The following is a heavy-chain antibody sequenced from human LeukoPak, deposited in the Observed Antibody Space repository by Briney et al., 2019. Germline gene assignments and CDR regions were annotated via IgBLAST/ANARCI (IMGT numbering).Heavy chain of an antibody. CDR3: ARGYGDSGPNDY. V-gene: IGHV4-31*03. Sequence: SETLSLTCTVSGGSISSGGYYWSWIRQHPGKGLEWIGYIYYSGSTYYNPSLKSRVTISVDTSKNQFSLKLSSVTAADTAVYYCARGYGDSGPNDYWGQGTLVTVSS. D-gene: IGHD4-17*01. CDR1: GGSISSGGYY. CDR2: IYYSGST. J-gene: IGHJ4*02.